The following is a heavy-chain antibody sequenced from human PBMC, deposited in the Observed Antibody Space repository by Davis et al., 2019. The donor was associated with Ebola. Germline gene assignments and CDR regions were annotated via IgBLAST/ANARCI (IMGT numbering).Heavy chain of an antibody. CDR1: GYTFTNYG. CDR3: ARAQFPTTSDH. V-gene: IGHV1-18*04. J-gene: IGHJ4*02. CDR2: INPHNGNT. D-gene: IGHD1-1*01. Sequence: ASVTVSCKASGYTFTNYGITWLRQPPGQGLEGMGWINPHNGNTNYAQNVQGRVTMTTDTSTSTAYMEVGSLRSDDTAVYYCARAQFPTTSDHWGQGTLVTVSS.